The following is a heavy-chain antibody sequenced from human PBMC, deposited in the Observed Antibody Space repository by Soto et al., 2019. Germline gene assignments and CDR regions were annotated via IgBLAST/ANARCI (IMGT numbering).Heavy chain of an antibody. CDR3: ARGRGYSYGNGIHFDY. V-gene: IGHV4-34*01. CDR2: IHHSGST. D-gene: IGHD5-18*01. J-gene: IGHJ4*02. Sequence: PDIMSLTCAVSGGSFSGYCWCWIRQPPGKGLEWIGEIHHSGSTNYNPSLKSRVTISVDTSKNHFSLKLSSVTAADTAVYYCARGRGYSYGNGIHFDYWGQGTLVTVSS. CDR1: GGSFSGYC.